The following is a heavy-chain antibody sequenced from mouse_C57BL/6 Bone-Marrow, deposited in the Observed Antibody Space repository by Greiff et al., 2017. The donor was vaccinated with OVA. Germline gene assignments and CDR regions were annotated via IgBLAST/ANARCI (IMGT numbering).Heavy chain of an antibody. D-gene: IGHD2-1*01. Sequence: VKLVESGPGLVAPSQSLSITCTVSGFSLTSYAISWVRQPPGKGLEWLGVIWTGGGTNYNSALKSRLSISKDNSKSQVFLKMNSLQTDDTARYYCARKGNYRVYYAMDYWGQGTSVTVSS. CDR1: GFSLTSYA. V-gene: IGHV2-9-1*01. CDR3: ARKGNYRVYYAMDY. J-gene: IGHJ4*01. CDR2: IWTGGGT.